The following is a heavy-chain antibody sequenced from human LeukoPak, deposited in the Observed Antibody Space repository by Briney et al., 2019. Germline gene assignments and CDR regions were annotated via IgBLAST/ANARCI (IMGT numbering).Heavy chain of an antibody. J-gene: IGHJ5*02. CDR2: ISAYNGNT. V-gene: IGHV1-18*01. CDR1: GYTFTSYG. Sequence: ASVKVSCKASGYTFTSYGISWVRQAPGQGLEWMGWISAYNGNTNYAQKLQGRVTMTTDTSTSTAYMELRSLRSDDTAVCYCARDPPYSSGWSRFDPWGQGTLVTVSS. D-gene: IGHD6-19*01. CDR3: ARDPPYSSGWSRFDP.